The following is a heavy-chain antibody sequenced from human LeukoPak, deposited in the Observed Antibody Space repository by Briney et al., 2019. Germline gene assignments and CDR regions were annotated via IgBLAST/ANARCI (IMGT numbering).Heavy chain of an antibody. V-gene: IGHV4-39*07. CDR1: GGSISSSSYY. CDR3: ARPRLGATPFDAFDI. D-gene: IGHD1-26*01. CDR2: IYYSGST. J-gene: IGHJ3*02. Sequence: SETLSLTCTVSGGSISSSSYYWGWIRQPPGKGLEWIGSIYYSGSTYYNPSLKSRVTISVDTSKNQFSLKLSSVTAADTAVYYCARPRLGATPFDAFDIWGQGTMVTVSS.